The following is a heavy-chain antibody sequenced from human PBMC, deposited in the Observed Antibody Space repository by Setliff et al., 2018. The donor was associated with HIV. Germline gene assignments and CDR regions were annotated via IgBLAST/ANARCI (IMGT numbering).Heavy chain of an antibody. Sequence: GESLKISCQASGYSFTTLWSAWVRQMPGKGLEWMGMVFPDDSDTRYSPSFQGQVSMSADKSISTAYMQCSSLKASDTAMYYCARLGGICSGGSCTALAYTMDVWGQGTTVTVSS. CDR3: ARLGGICSGGSCTALAYTMDV. D-gene: IGHD2-15*01. CDR2: VFPDDSDT. CDR1: GYSFTTLW. V-gene: IGHV5-51*01. J-gene: IGHJ6*02.